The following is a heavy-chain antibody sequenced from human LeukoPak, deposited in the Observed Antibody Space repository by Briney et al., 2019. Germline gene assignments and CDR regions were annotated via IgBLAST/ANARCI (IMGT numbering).Heavy chain of an antibody. CDR1: GYTFTGYY. CDR3: ARDGTGATPFDY. CDR2: VNPNSGGT. V-gene: IGHV1-2*02. Sequence: ASVKVSCKASGYTFTGYYMHWVRQAPGQGLEWMGWVNPNSGGTNYAQKFQGRVTMTRDTSISTAYMELSRLRSDYTAVYYCARDGTGATPFDYWGQGTLVTVSS. D-gene: IGHD1-26*01. J-gene: IGHJ4*02.